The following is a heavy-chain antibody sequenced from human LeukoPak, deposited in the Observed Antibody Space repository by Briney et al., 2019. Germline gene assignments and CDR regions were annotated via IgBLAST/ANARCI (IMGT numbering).Heavy chain of an antibody. D-gene: IGHD1-14*01. CDR2: TYYRSKWYN. Sequence: SQTLSLTCAISGDSVSSNSAAWNWTRQSPSRGLEWLGRTYYRSKWYNNYADSVKSRITINPDTSKNQFSLQLNSVTPEDTAVYCCASGGGAFDYWGQGTLVTVSS. V-gene: IGHV6-1*01. CDR3: ASGGGAFDY. CDR1: GDSVSSNSAA. J-gene: IGHJ4*02.